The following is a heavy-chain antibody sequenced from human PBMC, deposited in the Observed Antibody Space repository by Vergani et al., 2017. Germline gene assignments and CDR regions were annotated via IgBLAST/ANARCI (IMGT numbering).Heavy chain of an antibody. Sequence: QVQLVQSGAEVKKPGASVKVSCKASGYTFTSYGISWVRQAPGQGLEWMGWISAYNGNTNYAQKLQGRVTMTTDTSTSTAYMELRSLRSDDTAVYYCARRAGLGDYASYYNYYYGMDVWGQGTTVTVSS. CDR2: ISAYNGNT. CDR3: ARRAGLGDYASYYNYYYGMDV. D-gene: IGHD4-17*01. CDR1: GYTFTSYG. V-gene: IGHV1-18*01. J-gene: IGHJ6*02.